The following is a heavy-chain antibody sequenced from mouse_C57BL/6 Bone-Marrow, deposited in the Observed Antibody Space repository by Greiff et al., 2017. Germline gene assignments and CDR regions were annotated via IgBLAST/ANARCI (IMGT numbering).Heavy chain of an antibody. D-gene: IGHD2-2*01. CDR2: IDPSDSYT. CDR1: GYTFTSYW. J-gene: IGHJ3*01. CDR3: AKEENYGYDQAWFAY. Sequence: VQLQQPGAELVMPGASVKLSCKASGYTFTSYWMHWVKQRPGQGLEWIGEIDPSDSYTNYNQKFKGKSTLTVDKSSSTAYMQLSSLTSEDSAVYYCAKEENYGYDQAWFAYWCQGTRVTVSA. V-gene: IGHV1-69*01.